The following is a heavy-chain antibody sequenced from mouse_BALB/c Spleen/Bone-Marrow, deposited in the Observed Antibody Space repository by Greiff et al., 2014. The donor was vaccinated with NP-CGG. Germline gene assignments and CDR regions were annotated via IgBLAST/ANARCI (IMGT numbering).Heavy chain of an antibody. V-gene: IGHV5-9-4*01. CDR2: ISSGGSYT. J-gene: IGHJ4*01. CDR1: GFTFSSYS. Sequence: VQLKESGGGLVKPGGSLKLSCAASGFTFSSYSMSWVRQSPEKSLEWVAEISSGGSYTYYLDTVTGRFTISRDNAKNSLYLEMSSLGSEDTAMYYCAREDYDGQMDYWGQGTSVTVSS. CDR3: AREDYDGQMDY. D-gene: IGHD2-4*01.